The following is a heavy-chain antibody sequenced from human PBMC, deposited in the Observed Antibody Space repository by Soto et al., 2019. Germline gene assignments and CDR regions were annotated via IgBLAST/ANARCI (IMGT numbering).Heavy chain of an antibody. J-gene: IGHJ3*02. CDR2: ISSSGSTI. CDR1: GFTFSDYY. V-gene: IGHV3-11*01. D-gene: IGHD5-18*01. CDR3: AGAGYSYGNDAFDI. Sequence: PGGSLRLSCAASGFTFSDYYMSWIRQAPGKGLEWVSYISSSGSTIYYAESVKGRFTISRDNAKNSLYLQMNSLRAEDTAVYYCAGAGYSYGNDAFDIWGQGTMVTVSS.